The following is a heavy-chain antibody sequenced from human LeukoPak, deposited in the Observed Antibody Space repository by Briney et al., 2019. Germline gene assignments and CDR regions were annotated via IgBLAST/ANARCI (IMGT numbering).Heavy chain of an antibody. J-gene: IGHJ4*02. CDR2: IDANNGDT. D-gene: IGHD4-11*01. CDR1: GYTFRGNY. CDR3: ARDPSSVTLYFFDY. Sequence: ASVKVSCKASGYTFRGNYIHWLRQAPGQGLEWMGWIDANNGDTKSAQKFQGRVTMSKDTSISTAYMDLSSLSPDDAAVYYCARDPSSVTLYFFDYWGQGTLVTVSS. V-gene: IGHV1-2*02.